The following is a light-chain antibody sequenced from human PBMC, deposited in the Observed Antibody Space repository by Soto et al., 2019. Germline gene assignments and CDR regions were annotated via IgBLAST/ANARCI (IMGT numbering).Light chain of an antibody. J-gene: IGLJ1*01. CDR2: EVS. Sequence: QSVLTQPASVSGSPGQSITISCTGTSSDVGGYNYVSWYQQHAGKAPKLMIYEVSNRPSGVSNRFSGSKSGDTASLTISGLQAEDEADYYCSSYTSTNTLAVFGTGTKGTAL. CDR3: SSYTSTNTLAV. CDR1: SSDVGGYNY. V-gene: IGLV2-14*01.